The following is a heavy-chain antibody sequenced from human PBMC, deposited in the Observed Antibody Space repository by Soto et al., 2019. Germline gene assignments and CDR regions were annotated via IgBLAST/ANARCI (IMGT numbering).Heavy chain of an antibody. V-gene: IGHV1-69*13. CDR2: IIPIFGTA. J-gene: IGHJ6*03. D-gene: IGHD4-17*01. CDR1: GGTFSSYA. CDR3: ARDGEGLWDYGDSGRQYYYYYYYMDV. Sequence: ASVKVSCKASGGTFSSYAISWVRQAPGQGLEWMGGIIPIFGTANYAQKFQGRVTITADESTSTAYMELSSLRAEDTAVYYCARDGEGLWDYGDSGRQYYYYYYYMDVWGKGTTVTVSS.